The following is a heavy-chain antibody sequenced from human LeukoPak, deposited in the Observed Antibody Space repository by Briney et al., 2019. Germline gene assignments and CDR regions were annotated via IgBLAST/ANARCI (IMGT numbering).Heavy chain of an antibody. Sequence: GASVKVSCKASGYTFTSYGISWVRQAPGQGLEWMGWISAYNGNTNYAQKLQGRVTMTTDTSTSTAYMELRSLRSDDTAVYYCASSQSLGYSSGLGNYYYGMDVWGQGTTVTVSS. D-gene: IGHD6-19*01. CDR3: ASSQSLGYSSGLGNYYYGMDV. J-gene: IGHJ6*02. CDR2: ISAYNGNT. V-gene: IGHV1-18*01. CDR1: GYTFTSYG.